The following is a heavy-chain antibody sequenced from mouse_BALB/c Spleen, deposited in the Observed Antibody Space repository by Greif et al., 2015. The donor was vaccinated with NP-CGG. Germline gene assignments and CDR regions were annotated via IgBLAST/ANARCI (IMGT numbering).Heavy chain of an antibody. D-gene: IGHD1-2*01. J-gene: IGHJ3*01. V-gene: IGHV1-7*01. Sequence: QVQLQQSGAELAKPGASVKMSCKASGYTFTSYWMHWVKQRPEQGLEWIGYINPSTGYTEYNQKFKDKATLTADKSSSTAYMQLSSLTSEDSAVYYCARSHYYGYGFAYWGQGTLVTVSA. CDR3: ARSHYYGYGFAY. CDR2: INPSTGYT. CDR1: GYTFTSYW.